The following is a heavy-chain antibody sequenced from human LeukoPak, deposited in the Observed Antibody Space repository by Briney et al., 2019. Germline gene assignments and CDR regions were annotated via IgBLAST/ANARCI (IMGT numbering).Heavy chain of an antibody. CDR2: ISGSGGST. V-gene: IGHV3-23*01. Sequence: PGGTLRLSCAASGFTFSSYGMSWVRQAPGKGLEWVSAISGSGGSTYYADSVKGRFTISRDNSKNTLYLQMNSLRAEDTAVYYCAKEHYDILTGSDYWGQGTLVTVSS. CDR1: GFTFSSYG. J-gene: IGHJ4*02. D-gene: IGHD3-9*01. CDR3: AKEHYDILTGSDY.